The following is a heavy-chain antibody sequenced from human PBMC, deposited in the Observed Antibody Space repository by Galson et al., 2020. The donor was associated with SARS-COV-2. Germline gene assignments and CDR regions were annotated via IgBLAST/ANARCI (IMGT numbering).Heavy chain of an antibody. Sequence: SETLSLTCAVYGGSFSGYSWNWIRQPPEKGLEWIGEINHGGSTKYNSSLKSRVTISVDTSKNQFSLKLSSVTAADMAMYYCARDSGHSSGWGAYYYYGMDVWGQGTTVTVSS. D-gene: IGHD6-19*01. V-gene: IGHV4-34*01. CDR2: INHGGST. CDR3: ARDSGHSSGWGAYYYYGMDV. CDR1: GGSFSGYS. J-gene: IGHJ6*02.